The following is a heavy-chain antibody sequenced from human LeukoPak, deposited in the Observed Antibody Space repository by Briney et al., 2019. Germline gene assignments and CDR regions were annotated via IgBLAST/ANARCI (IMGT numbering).Heavy chain of an antibody. Sequence: GASVKVSCKASGGTFSSYAISWVRQAPGQGLEWMGGIIPIFGTANYAQKFQGRVTITADESTSTAYIELSSLRSEDTAVYYCARDIDAFDIWGQGQWSPSLQ. D-gene: IGHD1-26*01. CDR1: GGTFSSYA. CDR3: ARDIDAFDI. J-gene: IGHJ3*02. V-gene: IGHV1-69*13. CDR2: IIPIFGTA.